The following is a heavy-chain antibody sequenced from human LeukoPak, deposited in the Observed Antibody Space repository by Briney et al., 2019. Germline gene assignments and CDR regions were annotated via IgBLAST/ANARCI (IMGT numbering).Heavy chain of an antibody. J-gene: IGHJ4*02. CDR3: ARDPDDYGDYSYFDY. CDR1: GFTFSSFG. Sequence: PGGSLRLSCAASGFTFSSFGMHWVRQAPGKGLEWVALIWYDGSNKYYADSVKGRFTISRDNSKNTLFLQMNSLRAEDTAVYYCARDPDDYGDYSYFDYWGQGTLVTVSS. V-gene: IGHV3-33*01. CDR2: IWYDGSNK. D-gene: IGHD4-17*01.